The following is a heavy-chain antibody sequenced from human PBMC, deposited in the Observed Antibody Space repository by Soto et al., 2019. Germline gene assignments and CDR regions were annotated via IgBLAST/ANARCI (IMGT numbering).Heavy chain of an antibody. CDR2: ISAYNGNT. V-gene: IGHV1-18*01. CDR1: GYTFTSYG. CDR3: ASEGGVRGIVVVPAAI. Sequence: ASVKVSCKASGYTFTSYGISWVRQAPGQGLEWMGWISAYNGNTNYAQKLQGRVTMTTDTSTSTAYMELRSLRSDDTAVYYCASEGGVRGIVVVPAAIWGQGTLVTVSS. D-gene: IGHD2-2*01. J-gene: IGHJ4*02.